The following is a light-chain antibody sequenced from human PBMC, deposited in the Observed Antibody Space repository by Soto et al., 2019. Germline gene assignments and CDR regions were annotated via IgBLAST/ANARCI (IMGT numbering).Light chain of an antibody. J-gene: IGLJ1*01. CDR2: EVS. Sequence: VLTQPASVSGSPGQSITISCTGTSSDVGGYNYVSWYQQHPGKAPKLMIYEVSNRPSGVSNRFSGSKSGNTASLTISGLQAEDEADYYCSSYTGSSTPYVFGSGTKVTVL. CDR3: SSYTGSSTPYV. CDR1: SSDVGGYNY. V-gene: IGLV2-14*01.